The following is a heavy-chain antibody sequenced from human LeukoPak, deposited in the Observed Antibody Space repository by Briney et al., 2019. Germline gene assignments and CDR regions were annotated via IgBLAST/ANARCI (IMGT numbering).Heavy chain of an antibody. Sequence: PGGSLRLSCAASGFTFSDYHMSWTRQAPGKGLEWVSYISSSGSSIYYADSVKVRFTISRDNAKNSLYLQVNSLRAEDTAVYYCARAGAGHDTFDIWGQGTMVTVSS. D-gene: IGHD7-27*01. J-gene: IGHJ3*02. CDR2: ISSSGSSI. CDR3: ARAGAGHDTFDI. V-gene: IGHV3-11*04. CDR1: GFTFSDYH.